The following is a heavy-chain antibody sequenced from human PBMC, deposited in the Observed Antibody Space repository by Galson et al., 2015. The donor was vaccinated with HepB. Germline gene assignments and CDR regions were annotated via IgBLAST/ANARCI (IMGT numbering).Heavy chain of an antibody. CDR3: AKGGYGSSWYDHWFDP. CDR1: GFTFDDYA. J-gene: IGHJ5*02. CDR2: ISWNSGSI. D-gene: IGHD6-13*01. V-gene: IGHV3-9*01. Sequence: SLRLSCAASGFTFDDYAMHWVRQAPGKGLEWVSGISWNSGSIGYADSVKGRFTISRDNAKSSLYLQMNSLRAEDTALYYCAKGGYGSSWYDHWFDPWGQGTLVTVSS.